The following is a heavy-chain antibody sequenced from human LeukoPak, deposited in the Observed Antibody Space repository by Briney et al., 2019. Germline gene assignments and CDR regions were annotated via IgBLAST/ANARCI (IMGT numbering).Heavy chain of an antibody. V-gene: IGHV3-15*01. CDR3: TTIPPEMLWFGELLGIDY. D-gene: IGHD3-10*01. CDR2: IKSKTDGGTT. CDR1: GFTFSNAW. J-gene: IGHJ4*02. Sequence: GGSLRLSCAASGFTFSNAWMSWVRQAPGKGLEWVGRIKSKTDGGTTDYAAPVKGRFTISRDDSKNTLYLQMNSLKTEDTAVYYCTTIPPEMLWFGELLGIDYWGQGTLVTVSS.